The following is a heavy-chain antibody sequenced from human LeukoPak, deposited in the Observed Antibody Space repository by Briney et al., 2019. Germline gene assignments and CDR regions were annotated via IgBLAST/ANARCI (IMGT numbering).Heavy chain of an antibody. CDR2: IKQGGSES. Sequence: GGSLRLPCAPSGFTFTDYWMPGVRQVPGKGLEWVDNIKQGGSESYYVDSVKGRFTISRENAKNTLYLQMDILRVDDTALYYCVRVGVWELQRVFDYWGQESLVTVSS. D-gene: IGHD2-8*02. CDR1: GFTFTDYW. CDR3: VRVGVWELQRVFDY. J-gene: IGHJ4*02. V-gene: IGHV3-7*04.